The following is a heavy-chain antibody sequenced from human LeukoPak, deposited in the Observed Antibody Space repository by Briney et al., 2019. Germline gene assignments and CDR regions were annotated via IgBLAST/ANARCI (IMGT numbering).Heavy chain of an antibody. V-gene: IGHV1-2*02. J-gene: IGHJ5*02. CDR3: APSFDP. CDR2: ITPNSGGT. CDR1: GYTFTGYY. Sequence: GASVKVSCKASGYTFTGYYMHWVRQAPGQGLEWMGWITPNSGGTNYAQKFQGRVTITADKSTSTAYMELSSLRSEDTAVYYCAPSFDPWGQGTLVTVSS.